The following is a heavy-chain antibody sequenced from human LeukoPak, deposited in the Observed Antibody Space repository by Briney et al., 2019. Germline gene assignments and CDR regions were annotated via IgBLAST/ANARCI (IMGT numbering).Heavy chain of an antibody. V-gene: IGHV3-30*18. CDR1: GFTFSSYG. D-gene: IGHD4-17*01. CDR3: AKDHYGDFFRGMDV. CDR2: LSYDGSNE. Sequence: GGSLRLSCSASGFTFSSYGMHWVRQAPGKGLEWVAVLSYDGSNEYYADSVKGRFTISRDNSKNTVYLQMNSVRAVDTAVYYCAKDHYGDFFRGMDVWGQGTTVTVSS. J-gene: IGHJ6*02.